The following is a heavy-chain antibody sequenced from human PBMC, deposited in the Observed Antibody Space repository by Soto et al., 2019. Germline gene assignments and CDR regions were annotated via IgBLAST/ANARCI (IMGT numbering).Heavy chain of an antibody. J-gene: IGHJ4*02. Sequence: PGGSLRLSCAASGFTFSSYWMSWVRQAPGKGLEWVANIKQDGSEKYYVDSVKGRFTISRDNAKSSLYLQMNSLRAEDTAVYYCARVILNPVTTGNFDYWGQGTLVTVSS. V-gene: IGHV3-7*01. CDR2: IKQDGSEK. D-gene: IGHD4-17*01. CDR3: ARVILNPVTTGNFDY. CDR1: GFTFSSYW.